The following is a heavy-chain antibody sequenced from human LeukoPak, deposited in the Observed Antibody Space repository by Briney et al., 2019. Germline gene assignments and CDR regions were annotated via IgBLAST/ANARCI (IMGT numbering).Heavy chain of an antibody. V-gene: IGHV4-59*11. D-gene: IGHD1-26*01. CDR1: GGSISSQY. J-gene: IGHJ4*02. CDR2: IHHSGST. CDR3: ARVGSRWVDFEF. Sequence: SDTLSLAHTLSGGSISSQYWTWIRQPAGEGLEWIGYIHHSGSTNYNPSLKSRSPISVDTSKSQFSLKMTSVTAADTAFYYCARVGSRWVDFEFWGQGTLVTVSS.